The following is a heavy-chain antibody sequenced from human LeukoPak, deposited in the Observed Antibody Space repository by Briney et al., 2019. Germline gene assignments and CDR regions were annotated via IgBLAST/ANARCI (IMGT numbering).Heavy chain of an antibody. Sequence: GGSLRLSCAASGFTFSSYGMHCVRQAAGKGLEWVAFIRYDGSNQYYTDPVKGRFTISRDNSKNTLYLQINSLRAEDTAVYYCAKASSSSGWNYLDYWGQGILVTVSS. V-gene: IGHV3-30*02. CDR3: AKASSSSGWNYLDY. CDR2: IRYDGSNQ. D-gene: IGHD6-19*01. CDR1: GFTFSSYG. J-gene: IGHJ4*02.